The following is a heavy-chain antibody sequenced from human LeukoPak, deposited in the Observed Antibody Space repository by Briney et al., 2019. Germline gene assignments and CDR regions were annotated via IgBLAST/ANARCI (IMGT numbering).Heavy chain of an antibody. CDR2: INPNSGGT. D-gene: IGHD3-10*01. J-gene: IGHJ6*03. CDR1: GYTFTDFY. Sequence: ASVKVSCKASGYTFTDFYMHWVRQGPGQGPEWRGWINPNSGGTNYAQMFQGRVTMTRDTSISTAYMELSRLRSDDTAVYYCARGHGSYYYYMDVWGKGTTVAVSS. V-gene: IGHV1-2*02. CDR3: ARGHGSYYYYMDV.